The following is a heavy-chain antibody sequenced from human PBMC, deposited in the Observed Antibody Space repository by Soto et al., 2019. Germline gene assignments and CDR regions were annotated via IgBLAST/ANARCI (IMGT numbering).Heavy chain of an antibody. CDR1: GYTLTELS. CDR2: IFPIDSDT. V-gene: IGHV5-51*01. Sequence: GASVKVSCKVSGYTLTELSMHWVRQAPGKGLEWMGIIFPIDSDTRYSLSSQGQVTISADNSISTAYLQWSSLKASDTAIYYCATPGGRDFNAFDVWGQGTMVTVSS. J-gene: IGHJ3*01. D-gene: IGHD2-21*02. CDR3: ATPGGRDFNAFDV.